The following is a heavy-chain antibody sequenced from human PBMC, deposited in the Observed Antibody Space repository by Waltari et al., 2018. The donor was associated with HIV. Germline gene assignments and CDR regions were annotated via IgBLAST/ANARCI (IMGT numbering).Heavy chain of an antibody. CDR2: INWNGGST. Sequence: EVQLVESGGGVVRPGGSLRLSCAASGITFDDYGMSWVRHAPGKGLEWVSGINWNGGSTGYADSVKGRCTISRDNAKKSLFLQMNSLRAEDTALYYCASGSHYCSGGSCDYYYYDMDVWGQGTTVTVSS. CDR1: GITFDDYG. CDR3: ASGSHYCSGGSCDYYYYDMDV. V-gene: IGHV3-20*04. J-gene: IGHJ6*02. D-gene: IGHD2-15*01.